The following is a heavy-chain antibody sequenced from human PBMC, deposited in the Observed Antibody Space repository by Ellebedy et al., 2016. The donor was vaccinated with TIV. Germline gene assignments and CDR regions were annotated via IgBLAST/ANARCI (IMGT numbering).Heavy chain of an antibody. CDR3: AREGDTAMVHGLDV. CDR2: ISYDGSNK. V-gene: IGHV3-30-3*01. CDR1: GFTFSSYD. Sequence: GESLKISCAASGFTFSSYDMHWVRQAPGKGLEWVAVISYDGSNKYYADSVKGRFTISRDNAKNSVYLQMNSLRAGDTAVYYCAREGDTAMVHGLDVWGQGTAVTVSS. D-gene: IGHD5-18*01. J-gene: IGHJ6*02.